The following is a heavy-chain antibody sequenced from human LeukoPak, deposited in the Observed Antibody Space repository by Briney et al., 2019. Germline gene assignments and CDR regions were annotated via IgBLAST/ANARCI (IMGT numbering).Heavy chain of an antibody. CDR3: AKVPYSSSWYLDY. CDR1: GFTFSSYG. CDR2: IRCDGSNK. J-gene: IGHJ4*02. Sequence: GGSLRLSCAASGFTFSSYGMHWVRQAPGKGLEWVAFIRCDGSNKYYADSVKGRFTISRDNSKNTLYLQMNSLRAEDTAVYYCAKVPYSSSWYLDYWGQGTLVTVSS. V-gene: IGHV3-30*02. D-gene: IGHD6-13*01.